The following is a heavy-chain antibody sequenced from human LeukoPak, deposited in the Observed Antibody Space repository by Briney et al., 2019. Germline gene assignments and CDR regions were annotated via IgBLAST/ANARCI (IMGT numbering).Heavy chain of an antibody. D-gene: IGHD6-19*01. CDR2: IYTSGST. CDR1: GGSISSGSYY. V-gene: IGHV4-61*02. J-gene: IGHJ4*02. Sequence: SETLSPTCTVSGGSISSGSYYWSWIRQPAGKGLEWIGRIYTSGSTNYNPSLKSRVTISVDTSKNQFSLKLSSVTAADTAVYYCARAHKYSSGWLDYWGQGTLVTVSS. CDR3: ARAHKYSSGWLDY.